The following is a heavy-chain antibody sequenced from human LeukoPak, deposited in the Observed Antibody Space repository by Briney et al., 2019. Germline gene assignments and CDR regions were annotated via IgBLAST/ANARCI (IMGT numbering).Heavy chain of an antibody. Sequence: GASVKVSCKASGYTFTHYYINGVRQAPGQGLEWMGWINPNSGDTNYAQKFQDRVTMTRDTSISTAYIELNLLRSDDTAVYYCARGAAGIFGVVIIPGFDYWGQGTLVTVSS. CDR3: ARGAAGIFGVVIIPGFDY. CDR2: INPNSGDT. J-gene: IGHJ4*02. CDR1: GYTFTHYY. D-gene: IGHD3-3*01. V-gene: IGHV1-2*02.